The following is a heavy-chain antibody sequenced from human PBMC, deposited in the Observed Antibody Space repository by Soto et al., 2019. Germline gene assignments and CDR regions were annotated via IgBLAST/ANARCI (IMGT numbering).Heavy chain of an antibody. Sequence: EVQLWESGGKLVQPGGSLTLSCAASGFTFSTYAMAWVRQAPGKGLEWVSGVSASGLNTDYADPVKGRFYISRDNSKQTVSLPMHSLRAEDTALYYWAKDLPRRTSGSFLDDWGQGKPVTVSS. CDR2: VSASGLNT. D-gene: IGHD1-1*01. CDR1: GFTFSTYA. J-gene: IGHJ4*02. CDR3: AKDLPRRTSGSFLDD. V-gene: IGHV3-23*01.